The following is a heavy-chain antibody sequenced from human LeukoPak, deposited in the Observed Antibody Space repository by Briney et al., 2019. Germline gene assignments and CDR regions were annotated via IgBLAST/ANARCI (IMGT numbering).Heavy chain of an antibody. Sequence: PSETLSLTCTVSGGSISSYYWSWIRQPPGKGLEWIGYIYYSGSTNYNPSLKSRVTISVDTSKNQFSLKLSSVTAADTALYYCAKDINDMYPRGMDYWGQGTLVTVSS. CDR3: AKDINDMYPRGMDY. D-gene: IGHD3-9*01. CDR1: GGSISSYY. V-gene: IGHV4-59*01. J-gene: IGHJ4*02. CDR2: IYYSGST.